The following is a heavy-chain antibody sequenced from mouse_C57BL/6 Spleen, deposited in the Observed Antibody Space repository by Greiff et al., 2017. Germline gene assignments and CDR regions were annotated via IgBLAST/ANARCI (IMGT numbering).Heavy chain of an antibody. CDR2: FYPGSGSI. D-gene: IGHD1-1*01. CDR1: GYTFTEYT. V-gene: IGHV1-62-2*01. Sequence: QVQLKESGAELVKPGASVKLSCKASGYTFTEYTIHWVKQRSGQGLEWIGWFYPGSGSIKYNEKFKDKATLTADKSSSTVYMELSSLTSEDSAVYFCARHEGVRYGSSYGYFGVWGTGTTVTVSS. CDR3: ARHEGVRYGSSYGYFGV. J-gene: IGHJ1*03.